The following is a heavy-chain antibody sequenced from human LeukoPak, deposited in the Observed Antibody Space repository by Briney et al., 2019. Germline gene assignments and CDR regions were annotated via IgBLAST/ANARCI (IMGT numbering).Heavy chain of an antibody. J-gene: IGHJ4*02. D-gene: IGHD3-9*01. CDR1: GGSISSSHW. V-gene: IGHV4-4*02. CDR3: ARVYNYDILTDAYFFDY. CDR2: IYHSGST. Sequence: SETLSLTCAVSGGSISSSHWWSWVRQPPGKGLEWIGEIYHSGSTNYNPSLKSRVTISVDKSKNQFSLKLSSVTAADTAVYYCARVYNYDILTDAYFFDYWGQGTLVTVSS.